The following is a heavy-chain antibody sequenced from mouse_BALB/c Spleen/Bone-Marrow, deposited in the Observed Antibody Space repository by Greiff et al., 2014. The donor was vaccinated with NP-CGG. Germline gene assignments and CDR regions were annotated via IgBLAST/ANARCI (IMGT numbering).Heavy chain of an antibody. CDR3: SREESLGDAMDY. V-gene: IGHV1S81*02. Sequence: VQLQQSGAELVKPGASVKLSCKASGYTFTSYWMHWVKQRPGQGLEWIGGINPSNGRTNYNEKFKSKATLTLDKSSSTAYMQLSSLTSEDSAVYYCSREESLGDAMDYWGQGTSVTVSS. CDR2: INPSNGRT. D-gene: IGHD4-1*01. CDR1: GYTFTSYW. J-gene: IGHJ4*01.